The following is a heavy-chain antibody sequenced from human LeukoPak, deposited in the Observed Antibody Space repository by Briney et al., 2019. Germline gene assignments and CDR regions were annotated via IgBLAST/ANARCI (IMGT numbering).Heavy chain of an antibody. D-gene: IGHD2-21*02. V-gene: IGHV3-7*01. Sequence: GGSLRLSCAASGFTFSSYWMSWVRQAPGKGLEWVANIKQDGSEKYYVDSVKGRFTISRDNAKNSLYLQMNSLRAEATAVYYCARDLVVVTAGPNWFDPWGQGTLVTVSS. CDR1: GFTFSSYW. CDR2: IKQDGSEK. J-gene: IGHJ5*02. CDR3: ARDLVVVTAGPNWFDP.